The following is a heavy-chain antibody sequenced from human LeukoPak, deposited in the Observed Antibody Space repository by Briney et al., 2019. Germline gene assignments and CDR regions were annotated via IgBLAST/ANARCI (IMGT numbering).Heavy chain of an antibody. V-gene: IGHV3-30*04. Sequence: GGSLRLSCAASGFTFSSYAMHWVRQAPGKGLEWVAVISYDGSNKYYADSVKGRFTISRDNSKNTLYLQMNSLRAEDTAVYYCARTYRPIRETDAFDIWGQGTMVTVSS. CDR3: ARTYRPIRETDAFDI. CDR2: ISYDGSNK. CDR1: GFTFSSYA. J-gene: IGHJ3*02. D-gene: IGHD1-26*01.